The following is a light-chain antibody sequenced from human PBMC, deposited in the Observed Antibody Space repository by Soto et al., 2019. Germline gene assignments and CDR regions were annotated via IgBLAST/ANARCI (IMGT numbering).Light chain of an antibody. J-gene: IGLJ2*01. V-gene: IGLV2-8*01. CDR1: SSDVGAYNY. CDR2: EVN. Sequence: QSALTQPPSASGSPGQSVTISCTGSSSDVGAYNYVSWYQQHPGKAPKLMISEVNKRPSGVPDRFSGSKSGNTASLTVSGLQAEDDADYYCTSYTGSNSVVFGGGTKLTVL. CDR3: TSYTGSNSVV.